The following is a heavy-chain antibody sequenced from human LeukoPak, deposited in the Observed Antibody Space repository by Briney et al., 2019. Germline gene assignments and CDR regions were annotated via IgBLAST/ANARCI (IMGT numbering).Heavy chain of an antibody. D-gene: IGHD1-26*01. CDR1: GYTFTSNG. Sequence: AASVKVSCKASGYTFTSNGISWVRQAPGQGLEWVGWISAYNGNTNYAQKLQGRVTMTTDTSTSTAYMELRSLRSDDTAVYYCARNVGGTRGAPFDYWGQGTLVTVSS. V-gene: IGHV1-18*04. CDR3: ARNVGGTRGAPFDY. CDR2: ISAYNGNT. J-gene: IGHJ4*02.